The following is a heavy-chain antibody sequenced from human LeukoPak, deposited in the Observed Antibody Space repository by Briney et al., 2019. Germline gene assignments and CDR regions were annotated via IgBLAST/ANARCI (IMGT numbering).Heavy chain of an antibody. CDR2: IRYDGSNK. V-gene: IGHV3-30*02. Sequence: GGSLRLSCAASGFTFSTYGMHWVRQAPGKGLEWVAFIRYDGSNKYYADSVKGRFTISRDNSKNTLYLQMNSLRAEDTAVYYCARELDVSGAFDIWGQGTMVTVSS. J-gene: IGHJ3*02. D-gene: IGHD3-10*01. CDR1: GFTFSTYG. CDR3: ARELDVSGAFDI.